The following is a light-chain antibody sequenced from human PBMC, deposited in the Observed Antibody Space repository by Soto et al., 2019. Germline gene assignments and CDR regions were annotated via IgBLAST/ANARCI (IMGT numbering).Light chain of an antibody. Sequence: EIVMTQSPATLSVSPGERATLSCRASQSVSTNLAWYQQKPCQAPRLLIYAASVRATGIPARFSGSGSGTEFTITISSLQSEDFAVYYCQQYDERPPTLCFGGGTKLEIK. CDR2: AAS. J-gene: IGKJ4*01. CDR3: QQYDERPPTLC. V-gene: IGKV3-15*01. CDR1: QSVSTN.